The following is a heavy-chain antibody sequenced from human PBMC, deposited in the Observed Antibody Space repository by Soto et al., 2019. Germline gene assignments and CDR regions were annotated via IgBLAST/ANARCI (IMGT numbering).Heavy chain of an antibody. D-gene: IGHD2-15*01. V-gene: IGHV3-30*18. CDR3: AKDPGYCSGGSCYGYNWFDP. J-gene: IGHJ5*02. CDR2: ISYDGSNK. CDR1: GFTFSSYG. Sequence: QVQLVESGGGVVQPGRSLRLSCAASGFTFSSYGMHWVRQAPGEGLEWVAVISYDGSNKYYADSVKGRFTISRDNSKNTLYLQMNSLRAEDTAVYYCAKDPGYCSGGSCYGYNWFDPWGQGTLVTVSS.